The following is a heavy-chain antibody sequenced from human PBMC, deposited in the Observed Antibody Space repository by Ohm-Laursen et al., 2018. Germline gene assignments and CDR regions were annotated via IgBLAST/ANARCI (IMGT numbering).Heavy chain of an antibody. D-gene: IGHD6-6*01. V-gene: IGHV4-59*01. J-gene: IGHJ6*02. CDR3: ARIPYSTSSRRLDYYGMDV. CDR2: IYYSGST. Sequence: SETLSLTCTVSGGSISSYHWSWIRQPPGKGLDWIGFIYYSGSTNYNPSLKSRVTISLDTSKNQLSLKVSSVTAADTAVYYCARIPYSTSSRRLDYYGMDVWGQGTTVTVSS. CDR1: GGSISSYH.